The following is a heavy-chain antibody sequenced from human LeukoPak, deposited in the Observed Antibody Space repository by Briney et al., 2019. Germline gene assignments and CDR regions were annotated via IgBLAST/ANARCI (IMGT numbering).Heavy chain of an antibody. D-gene: IGHD2-15*01. V-gene: IGHV1-8*03. J-gene: IGHJ1*01. CDR1: GYTFTSYD. CDR2: VNPNSGNT. Sequence: ASVKVSCKASGYTFTSYDINWVRQATGQGLEWMGWVNPNSGNTGYAQKFQGRVTITRNTSISTAYMELSSLRSEDTAVYYCAKDRSPGYCSGGSCYSEYFQHWGQGTLVTVSS. CDR3: AKDRSPGYCSGGSCYSEYFQH.